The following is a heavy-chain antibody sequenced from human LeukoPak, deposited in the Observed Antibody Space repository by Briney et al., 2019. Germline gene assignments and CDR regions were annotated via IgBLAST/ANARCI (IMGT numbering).Heavy chain of an antibody. J-gene: IGHJ5*02. Sequence: TSETLSLTCTVSGYSISSGYYWGWIRQPPGKGLEWIGSIYHSGSTYYNPSLKSRVTISVDTSKNQFSLKLSSVTAADTAVYYCARLMTTVLGFDPWGQGTLVTVSS. D-gene: IGHD4-11*01. CDR2: IYHSGST. V-gene: IGHV4-38-2*02. CDR1: GYSISSGYY. CDR3: ARLMTTVLGFDP.